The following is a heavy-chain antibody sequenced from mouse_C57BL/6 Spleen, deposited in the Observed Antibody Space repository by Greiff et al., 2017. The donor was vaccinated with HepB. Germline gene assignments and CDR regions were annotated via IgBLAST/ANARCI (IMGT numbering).Heavy chain of an antibody. CDR3: GRQLATVVGGGGL. V-gene: IGHV1-80*01. CDR2: IYPGDGDT. D-gene: IGHD1-1*01. J-gene: IGHJ2*01. Sequence: QVQLQQSGAELVKPGASVKISCKASGYAFSSYWMNWVKQRPGKGLEWIGQIYPGDGDTNYNGKFKGKATLTADKSSSTAYMQLSSLTSEDSAVYFCGRQLATVVGGGGLWGQGNTLTVSS. CDR1: GYAFSSYW.